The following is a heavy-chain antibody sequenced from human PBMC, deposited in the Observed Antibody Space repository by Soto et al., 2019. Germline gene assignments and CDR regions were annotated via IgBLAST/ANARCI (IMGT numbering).Heavy chain of an antibody. CDR2: INPTSGGT. CDR1: GYTFTGYY. J-gene: IGHJ4*02. CDR3: ASPSFGGSSRFDY. Sequence: QVQLVQSGAEVKKPGASVKVSCKASGYTFTGYYMHWVRQAPGQGLEWMGWINPTSGGTNYAQKFQGWVTMTRDTSISTAYMELSRLRSDDTAVYYCASPSFGGSSRFDYWGQGTLVTVSS. D-gene: IGHD6-13*01. V-gene: IGHV1-2*04.